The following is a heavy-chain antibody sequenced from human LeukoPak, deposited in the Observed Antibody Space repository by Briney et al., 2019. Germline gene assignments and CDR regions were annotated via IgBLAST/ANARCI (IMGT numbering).Heavy chain of an antibody. D-gene: IGHD2-2*01. CDR1: GGSISSSSYY. Sequence: PSETLSLTCTVSGGSISSSSYYWGWIRQPPGKGLEWIGSIYYSGSTYYNPSLKSRATISVDTSKNQFSLKLSSVTAADTAVYYCARLTRGQYQLLDYWGQGTLVTVSS. CDR2: IYYSGST. CDR3: ARLTRGQYQLLDY. J-gene: IGHJ4*02. V-gene: IGHV4-39*01.